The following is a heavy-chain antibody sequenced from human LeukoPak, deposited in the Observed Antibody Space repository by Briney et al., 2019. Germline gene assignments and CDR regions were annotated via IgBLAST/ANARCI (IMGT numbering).Heavy chain of an antibody. J-gene: IGHJ5*02. V-gene: IGHV4-39*07. Sequence: PSETLPLTCTVSGGSISSSSYYWGWIRQPPGKGLEWIGSIYYSGSTYYNPSLKSRVTISVDTSKNQFSLKLSSVTAADTAVYYCARPWYGYSYGYGWFDPWGQGTLVTVSS. CDR3: ARPWYGYSYGYGWFDP. CDR2: IYYSGST. D-gene: IGHD5-18*01. CDR1: GGSISSSSYY.